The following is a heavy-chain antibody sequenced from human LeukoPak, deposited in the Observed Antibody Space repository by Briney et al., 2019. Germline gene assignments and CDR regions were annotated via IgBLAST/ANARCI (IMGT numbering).Heavy chain of an antibody. CDR2: SYYSGST. CDR1: GGSISSGGYY. J-gene: IGHJ4*02. CDR3: ARERPAAYFDY. Sequence: SETLSLTCTVSGGSISSGGYYWSWIRQHPGKGLEWIGYSYYSGSTYYNPSLKSRVTISVDTSKNQFSLKLSSVTAADTAVYYCARERPAAYFDYWGQGTLVTVSS. D-gene: IGHD2-2*01. V-gene: IGHV4-31*03.